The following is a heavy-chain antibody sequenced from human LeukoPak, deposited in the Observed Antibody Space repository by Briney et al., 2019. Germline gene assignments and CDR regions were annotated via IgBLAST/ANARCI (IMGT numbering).Heavy chain of an antibody. J-gene: IGHJ4*02. CDR2: ISYDGSNK. CDR3: AKRDSSGSYYFDY. V-gene: IGHV3-30-3*02. Sequence: GRSLRLSCAASGFTFSSYAMHWVRQAPGKGLEWVAVISYDGSNKYYADSVKGRFTISRDNSKNTLYLQMNSLRAEDTAVYYCAKRDSSGSYYFDYWGQRTLVTVSS. CDR1: GFTFSSYA. D-gene: IGHD1-26*01.